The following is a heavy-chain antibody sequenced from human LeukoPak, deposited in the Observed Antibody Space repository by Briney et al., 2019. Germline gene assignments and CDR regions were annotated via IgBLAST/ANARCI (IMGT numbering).Heavy chain of an antibody. CDR3: AKDLLRYFDWLFDY. J-gene: IGHJ4*02. CDR2: ISYDGSNK. Sequence: GRSLRLSCAASGFTFSSYGMHWVRQAPGKGLEGVAVISYDGSNKYYADSVKGRFTISRDNSKNTLYLQMNSLRAEDTAVYYCAKDLLRYFDWLFDYWGQGTLVTVSS. D-gene: IGHD3-9*01. CDR1: GFTFSSYG. V-gene: IGHV3-30*18.